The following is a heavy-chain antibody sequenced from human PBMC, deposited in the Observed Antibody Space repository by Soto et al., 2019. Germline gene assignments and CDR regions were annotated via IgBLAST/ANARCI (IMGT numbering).Heavy chain of an antibody. D-gene: IGHD3-3*01. V-gene: IGHV3-33*06. CDR1: GFTFSSYG. CDR2: IWYDGSNK. Sequence: GGSLRLSCAASGFTFSSYGMHWVRQAPGKGLEWVAVIWYDGSNKYYADSVKGRFTISRDNSKNTLYLQMNSLRAEDTAVYYCAKDNEKGITIFGVVIPDDAFDIWGQGTMVTGSS. J-gene: IGHJ3*02. CDR3: AKDNEKGITIFGVVIPDDAFDI.